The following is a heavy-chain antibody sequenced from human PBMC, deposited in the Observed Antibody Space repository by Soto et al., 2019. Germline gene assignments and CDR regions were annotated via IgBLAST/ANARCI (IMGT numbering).Heavy chain of an antibody. J-gene: IGHJ4*02. CDR2: ISGTGGST. Sequence: PGGSLRLSCAASGFTFNNYAMNWVRQAPGKGLEWVATISGTGGSTYYADSVKGRFTISRDNSKNTLYLQMNSLRAEDTAVYYCAKTPTPGWYGAHFDYWGQGTLVTVSS. CDR1: GFTFNNYA. V-gene: IGHV3-23*01. D-gene: IGHD6-19*01. CDR3: AKTPTPGWYGAHFDY.